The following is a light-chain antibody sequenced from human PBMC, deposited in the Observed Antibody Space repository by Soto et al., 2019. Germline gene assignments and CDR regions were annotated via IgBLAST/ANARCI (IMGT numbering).Light chain of an antibody. Sequence: EIVLTQSPVTLSLSPGERATLSCRASQSVRSRYFAWYQQKPGQAPMLLIYASSSRAAGIPDRFSGSGSGTDFSITISRLEPEDFAVYYCHQYASSRTFGPGTKVE. CDR3: HQYASSRT. J-gene: IGKJ1*01. CDR2: ASS. V-gene: IGKV3-20*01. CDR1: QSVRSRY.